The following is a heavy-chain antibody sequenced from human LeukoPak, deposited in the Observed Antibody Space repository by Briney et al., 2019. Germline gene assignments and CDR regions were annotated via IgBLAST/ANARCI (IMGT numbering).Heavy chain of an antibody. V-gene: IGHV3-21*01. CDR3: AREGNSGWYYFDY. J-gene: IGHJ4*02. CDR1: GFTFSSYS. D-gene: IGHD6-19*01. Sequence: PGGSLRLSCAASGFTFSSYSMNWVRQAPGKGLEWVSSISSSSSYIYYADSVKGRFTISRDNAKNSLYLQMNSLRADDTAVYYCAREGNSGWYYFDYWGQGTLVTVSS. CDR2: ISSSSSYI.